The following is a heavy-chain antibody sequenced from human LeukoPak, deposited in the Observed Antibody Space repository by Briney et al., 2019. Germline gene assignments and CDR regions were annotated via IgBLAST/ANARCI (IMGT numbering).Heavy chain of an antibody. J-gene: IGHJ4*02. D-gene: IGHD6-13*01. CDR3: AKSAGSSSSWEFDY. CDR1: GYSFTSYW. CDR2: IYFGDSHT. Sequence: SGESLKISCKGSGYSFTSYWIGWVRQMPGKGLEWMGIIYFGDSHTRYSPSFQGQVTISADKSISTAYLQWSSLKASDSAIYYCAKSAGSSSSWEFDYWGQGTLVTVSS. V-gene: IGHV5-51*01.